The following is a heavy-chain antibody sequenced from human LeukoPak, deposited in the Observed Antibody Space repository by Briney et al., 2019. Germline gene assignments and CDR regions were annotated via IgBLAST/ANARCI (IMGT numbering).Heavy chain of an antibody. CDR2: IYSDGST. J-gene: IGHJ4*02. CDR3: ASAAPISEYTYAYDY. V-gene: IGHV3-53*01. CDR1: GFTVSSHY. Sequence: PGGSLRLSCAASGFTVSSHYMSWVRQDPGKGLEWVSVIYSDGSTYYADSVKGRFTISRDTSKNTLYLQMNSLRAEDTAVYYCASAAPISEYTYAYDYWGQGTPVTVSS. D-gene: IGHD5-18*01.